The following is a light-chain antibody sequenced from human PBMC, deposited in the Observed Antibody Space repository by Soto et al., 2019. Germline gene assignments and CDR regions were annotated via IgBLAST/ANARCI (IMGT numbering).Light chain of an antibody. CDR1: QSISDY. Sequence: EVVLTQSPATLSFSPGDRVTLSCRARQSISDYLAWYQQQPGQAPRLLIYDVANRATGIPARFSGSGSGTDFTLAISRLEPEDFAVYYCQQRSDWLTFGPGTRLEIE. V-gene: IGKV3-11*01. CDR3: QQRSDWLT. CDR2: DVA. J-gene: IGKJ5*01.